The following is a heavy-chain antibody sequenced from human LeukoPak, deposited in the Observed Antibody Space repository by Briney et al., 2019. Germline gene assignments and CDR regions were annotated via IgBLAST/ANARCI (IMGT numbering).Heavy chain of an antibody. CDR3: ARDSPGYLAYDS. D-gene: IGHD1-1*01. CDR2: IKEDGSAT. CDR1: GFTFSTYW. V-gene: IGHV3-7*04. Sequence: AGGFPRLSCAASGFTFSTYWMTWVRQAPGKGPEWVANIKEDGSATYYVDSVKGRFTISRDNAKKSLYLQMNSLRAEDTAVYYCARDSPGYLAYDSWGQG. J-gene: IGHJ4*02.